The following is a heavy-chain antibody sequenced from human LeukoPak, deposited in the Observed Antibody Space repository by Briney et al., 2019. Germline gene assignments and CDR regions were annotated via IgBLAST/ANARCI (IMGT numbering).Heavy chain of an antibody. D-gene: IGHD2-2*01. Sequence: SETLSLTCTVSGASISTYYWCWIRQPAGEGLEWIWHIYTSRSTDYNPSLKSRVTISVDKSKNQLSLKLSSVTAADTAVYYCAREVVPGVISTVRFDPWGQGTMVTVSS. CDR3: AREVVPGVISTVRFDP. J-gene: IGHJ5*02. CDR2: IYTSRST. V-gene: IGHV4-4*07. CDR1: GASISTYY.